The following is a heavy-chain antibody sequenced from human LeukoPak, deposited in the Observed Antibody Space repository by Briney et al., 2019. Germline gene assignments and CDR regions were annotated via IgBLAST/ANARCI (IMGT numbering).Heavy chain of an antibody. CDR1: GFTFDDYA. V-gene: IGHV3-43D*03. J-gene: IGHJ4*02. CDR2: ISWDGGST. CDR3: AKARFSLQGGATTLADY. Sequence: GGSLRLSCAASGFTFDDYAMHWVRQAPGKGLEWVSLISWDGGSTYYADSVKGRFTISRDNSKNSLYLQMNSLRAEDTALYYCAKARFSLQGGATTLADYWGQGTLVTVSS. D-gene: IGHD1-26*01.